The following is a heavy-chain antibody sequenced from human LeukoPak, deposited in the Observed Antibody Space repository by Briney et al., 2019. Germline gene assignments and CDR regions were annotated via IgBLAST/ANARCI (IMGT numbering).Heavy chain of an antibody. Sequence: GGSLRLSCAASGFTFSSYEMNWVRQAPGKGLEWVSSISSSSSYIYYADSVKGRFTISRDNAKNSLYLQMNSLRAEDTAVYYCARVPYSYGSRQYYFDYWGQGTLVTVSS. D-gene: IGHD5-18*01. CDR1: GFTFSSYE. CDR3: ARVPYSYGSRQYYFDY. CDR2: ISSSSSYI. J-gene: IGHJ4*02. V-gene: IGHV3-21*01.